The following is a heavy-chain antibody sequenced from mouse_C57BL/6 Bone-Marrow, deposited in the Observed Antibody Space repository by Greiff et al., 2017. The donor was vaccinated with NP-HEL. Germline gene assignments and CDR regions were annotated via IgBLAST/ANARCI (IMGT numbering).Heavy chain of an antibody. CDR2: IWSGGST. J-gene: IGHJ3*01. D-gene: IGHD2-4*01. CDR1: GFSLTSYG. Sequence: VKLQESGPGLVQPSQSLSITCTVSGFSLTSYGVHWVRQSPGKGLEWLGVIWSGGSTDYNVAFISRLSISKDNSKSQVFFKMNSLQADDTAIYYCASDYHSWFAYWGQGTLVTVSA. V-gene: IGHV2-2*01. CDR3: ASDYHSWFAY.